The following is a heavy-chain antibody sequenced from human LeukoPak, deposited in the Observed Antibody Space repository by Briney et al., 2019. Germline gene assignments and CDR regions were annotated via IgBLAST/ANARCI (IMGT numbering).Heavy chain of an antibody. CDR3: GREDRIVLGNDALDI. CDR2: ISSSGSII. D-gene: IGHD2-8*01. Sequence: GGSLRLSCAASGFTFSSYEMNWVRQAPGKGLEWVSYISSSGSIIYYADSVKGRFTISRDNAKNTVSLQMNSLRGEDTAVYYCGREDRIVLGNDALDIWGQGTMVTVSS. V-gene: IGHV3-48*03. J-gene: IGHJ3*02. CDR1: GFTFSSYE.